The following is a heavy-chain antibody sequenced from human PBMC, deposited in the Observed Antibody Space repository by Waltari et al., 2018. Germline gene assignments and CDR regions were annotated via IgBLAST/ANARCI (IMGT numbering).Heavy chain of an antibody. CDR3: ARVSIYDEDY. Sequence: QVQLVQSGAEVKKHGASVKVSCKASGYTLHGHYTPWVRQAPGQGLEWMGWVQPNSGGTNYAQKFQGMVTMTRDTSISTAYMELSRLRSDDTAVYYCARVSIYDEDYWGQGTLVTVSS. V-gene: IGHV1-2*02. D-gene: IGHD3-16*01. J-gene: IGHJ4*02. CDR1: GYTLHGHY. CDR2: VQPNSGGT.